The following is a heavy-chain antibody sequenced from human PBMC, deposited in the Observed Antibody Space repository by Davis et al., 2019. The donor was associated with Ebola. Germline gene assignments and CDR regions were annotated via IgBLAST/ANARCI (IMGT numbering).Heavy chain of an antibody. CDR3: VRGHDFWNGHMDV. CDR1: GFTVNDYY. Sequence: PGGSLRLSCAVSGFTVNDYYMTWVWQAPGKGLECVSHLSSGGCPIYYAESVRGRFTFSRDNDNTLSLQMNSLGAEDTAVYYCVRGHDFWNGHMDVWGQGTTGIVSS. V-gene: IGHV3-11*01. J-gene: IGHJ6*02. CDR2: LSSGGCPI. D-gene: IGHD3-3*01.